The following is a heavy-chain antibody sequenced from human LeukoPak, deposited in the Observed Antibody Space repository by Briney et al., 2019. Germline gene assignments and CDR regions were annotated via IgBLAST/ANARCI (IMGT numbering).Heavy chain of an antibody. CDR2: IKDDGSEK. CDR1: GLNFRKSW. CDR3: TNWGDTWGLDF. D-gene: IGHD7-27*01. J-gene: IGHJ4*02. V-gene: IGHV3-7*01. Sequence: PGGYLRLSFAASGLNFRKSWMTWVRQAPGRGLEWVANIKDDGSEKYYVDSVKGRFTISRDNAKNSLYLQMNSLSAEDTAVYFCTNWGDTWGLDFWGQGILVSVSS.